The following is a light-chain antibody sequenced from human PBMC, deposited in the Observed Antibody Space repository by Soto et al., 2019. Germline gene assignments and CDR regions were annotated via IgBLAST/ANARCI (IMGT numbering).Light chain of an antibody. CDR2: AAS. V-gene: IGKV3-20*01. CDR3: QQYGCSFIT. CDR1: QSVDISY. Sequence: EIVLTQSPGTLSLSPGERATLFCRASQSVDISYVAWYQQKPGHAPSLLICAASSRAAGVPDRFGGSGSGKDFPLIINRLEPEDVVVYYCQQYGCSFITFGHGTRLEIK. J-gene: IGKJ5*01.